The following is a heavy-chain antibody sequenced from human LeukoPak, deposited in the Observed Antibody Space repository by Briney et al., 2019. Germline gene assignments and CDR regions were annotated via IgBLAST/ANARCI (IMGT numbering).Heavy chain of an antibody. CDR2: IYSGGST. Sequence: GGSLRLSCAASGFTFSRYSMNWVRQAPGKGLEWVSVIYSGGSTYYADSVKGRFTISRDNSKNTLYLQMNSLRAEDTAVYYCARDRGRVGAIFDYWGQGTLVTVSS. V-gene: IGHV3-66*01. D-gene: IGHD1-26*01. CDR3: ARDRGRVGAIFDY. CDR1: GFTFSRYS. J-gene: IGHJ4*02.